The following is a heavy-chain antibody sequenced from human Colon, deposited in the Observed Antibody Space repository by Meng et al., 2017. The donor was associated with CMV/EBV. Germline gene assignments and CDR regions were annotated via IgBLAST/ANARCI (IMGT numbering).Heavy chain of an antibody. CDR2: ICGSGGST. CDR1: GFTFSSYA. CDR3: ARDLSGFYSSPYYSYYGMDL. Sequence: GGSLRLSCAASGFTFSSYAMSWVRQAPGKGLEWVSAICGSGGSTYYADSMKGRFTISRDNAANSLYLQMNNLRADDTAVYYCARDLSGFYSSPYYSYYGMDLWGQGTTVTVSS. D-gene: IGHD4-11*01. J-gene: IGHJ6*01. V-gene: IGHV3-23*01.